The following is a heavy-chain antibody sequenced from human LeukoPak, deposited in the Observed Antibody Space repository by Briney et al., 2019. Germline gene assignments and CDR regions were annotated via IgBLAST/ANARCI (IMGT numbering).Heavy chain of an antibody. CDR3: ARAHRTRKGSSSSWYPRADY. D-gene: IGHD6-13*01. V-gene: IGHV4-39*07. CDR2: IYYSGST. CDR1: GGSISSSSYY. J-gene: IGHJ4*02. Sequence: PSETLSLTCTVSGGSISSSSYYWGWIRQPPGKGLEWIGSIYYSGSTNYNPSLKSRVTISVDTSKNQFSLKLSSVTAADTAVYYCARAHRTRKGSSSSWYPRADYWGQGTLVTVSS.